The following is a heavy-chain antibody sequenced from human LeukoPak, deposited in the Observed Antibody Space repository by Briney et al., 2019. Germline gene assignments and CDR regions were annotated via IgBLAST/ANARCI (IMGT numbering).Heavy chain of an antibody. CDR3: TTQTTVTTDY. D-gene: IGHD4-17*01. CDR1: GFTFSNAW. V-gene: IGHV3-15*01. J-gene: IGHJ4*02. Sequence: GGSLRLSCAASGFTFSNAWMSWVRQAPGKGLEWVGRIRSKTDGGTTDYAAPVKGRLTISRDDSKNTLYLQMNSLKTEDTALYYCTTQTTVTTDYWGQGTLVTVSS. CDR2: IRSKTDGGTT.